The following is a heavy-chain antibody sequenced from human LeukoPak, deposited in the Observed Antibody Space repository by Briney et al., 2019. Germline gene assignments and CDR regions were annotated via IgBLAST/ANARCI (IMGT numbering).Heavy chain of an antibody. J-gene: IGHJ6*03. V-gene: IGHV3-23*01. CDR2: ISGSGGST. Sequence: GGSLRLSCAASGFTFSSYAMSWVRQAPGKGLEWVSAISGSGGSTYYADSVKGRFTISRDNSKNTLYLQMNSLRAEDTAVNYCAKSLYQSYYYYMDVWGKGTTVTVSS. CDR1: GFTFSSYA. D-gene: IGHD3-16*01. CDR3: AKSLYQSYYYYMDV.